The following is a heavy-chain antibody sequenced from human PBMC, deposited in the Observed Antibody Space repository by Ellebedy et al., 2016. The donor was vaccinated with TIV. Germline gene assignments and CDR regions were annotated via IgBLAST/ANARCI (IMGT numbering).Heavy chain of an antibody. D-gene: IGHD2-21*02. CDR1: GFTFSSYW. V-gene: IGHV3-30*03. CDR2: ISYDGRNE. CDR3: TRGVVVTTSYSQY. Sequence: GESLKISCAASGFTFSSYWMHWVRQAPGKGLEWVAVISYDGRNEYYADSVRGRFTISRDNSNNTLYLHMNSLRAEDTALYYCTRGVVVTTSYSQYWGQGTLVTVSS. J-gene: IGHJ1*01.